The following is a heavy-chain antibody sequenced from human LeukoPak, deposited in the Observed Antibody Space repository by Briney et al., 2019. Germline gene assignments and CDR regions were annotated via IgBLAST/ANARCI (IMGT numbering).Heavy chain of an antibody. J-gene: IGHJ4*02. CDR3: ARDCSGGSCYLLDY. CDR2: IKQDGSEK. Sequence: GGSLRLSCSASGFTFSSYCMSWVRPAPGKGLEWVANIKQDGSEKYYVDSVKRRFTISRDYAKNSLYLQMNSLRAEDTAVYYCARDCSGGSCYLLDYWGQGTLVTVSS. D-gene: IGHD2-15*01. V-gene: IGHV3-7*01. CDR1: GFTFSSYC.